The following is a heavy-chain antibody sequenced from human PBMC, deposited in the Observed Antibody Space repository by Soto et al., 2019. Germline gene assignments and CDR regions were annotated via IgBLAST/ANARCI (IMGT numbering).Heavy chain of an antibody. CDR2: IYYSGST. D-gene: IGHD3-10*01. CDR1: GGSISSYY. J-gene: IGHJ6*03. V-gene: IGHV4-59*08. Sequence: SETLSLTCTVSGGSISSYYWSWIRQPPGKGLEWIGYIYYSGSTNYNPSLKSRVTISVDTSKNQFSLKLSSVTAADTAVYYCARSVYGSGSLVLIKSGYYYMDVWGKGTTVTVSS. CDR3: ARSVYGSGSLVLIKSGYYYMDV.